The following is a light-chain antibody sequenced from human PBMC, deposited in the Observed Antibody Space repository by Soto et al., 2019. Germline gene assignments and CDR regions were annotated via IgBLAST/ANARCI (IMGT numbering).Light chain of an antibody. CDR2: DAS. CDR3: QQFDSYPLT. V-gene: IGKV1-5*01. Sequence: DIQMTQSPSTLSASVGDRVTITCRASQTISRWLAWLQQKPGKAPNLLIYDASTLESGVPSRFSGSGSGTEFTLTNSSLQPADFATYYCQQFDSYPLTFGGGTKVEIK. J-gene: IGKJ4*01. CDR1: QTISRW.